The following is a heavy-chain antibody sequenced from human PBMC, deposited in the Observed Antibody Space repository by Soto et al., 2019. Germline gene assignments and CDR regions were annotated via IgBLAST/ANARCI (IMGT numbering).Heavy chain of an antibody. J-gene: IGHJ4*02. CDR3: ARGGVDYYDSSGYYFSPYYFDY. CDR2: IYHSGST. CDR1: GGSFSSGGYS. D-gene: IGHD3-22*01. V-gene: IGHV4-30-2*01. Sequence: SSETLSLTCAVYGGSFSSGGYSWSWIRQPPGKGLEWIGYIYHSGSTYYNPSLKSRVTISVDRSKNQFSLKLSSVTAADTAVYYCARGGVDYYDSSGYYFSPYYFDYWGQGTLVTVSS.